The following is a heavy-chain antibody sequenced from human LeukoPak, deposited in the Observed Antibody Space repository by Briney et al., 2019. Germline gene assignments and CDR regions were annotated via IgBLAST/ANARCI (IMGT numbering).Heavy chain of an antibody. V-gene: IGHV3-30*04. CDR2: ISYDGSNK. CDR3: AKSRSVAGGFDV. Sequence: PGRSLRLSCAASGFTFSSYAMHWVRQAPGKGLEWVAVISYDGSNKYYADSVKGRFTISRDSSKNTLYLQMNGLRVEDTAVYHCAKSRSVAGGFDVWGHGTMVTVSS. D-gene: IGHD6-19*01. J-gene: IGHJ3*01. CDR1: GFTFSSYA.